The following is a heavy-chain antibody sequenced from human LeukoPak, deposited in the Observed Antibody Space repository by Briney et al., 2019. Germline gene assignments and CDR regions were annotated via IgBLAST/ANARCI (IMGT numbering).Heavy chain of an antibody. J-gene: IGHJ4*02. V-gene: IGHV3-21*01. D-gene: IGHD5-18*01. CDR2: ISSSGSST. CDR3: ATQVGYSYFPPGDYYFDY. CDR1: GFTFSSYS. Sequence: GGSLRLSCAASGFTFSSYSMTWVRQAPGKGLEWVSSISSSGSSTYYADSLKGRFTISRDNAKNSLYLQMNSLRAEDTAVYYCATQVGYSYFPPGDYYFDYWGQGTLVTVSS.